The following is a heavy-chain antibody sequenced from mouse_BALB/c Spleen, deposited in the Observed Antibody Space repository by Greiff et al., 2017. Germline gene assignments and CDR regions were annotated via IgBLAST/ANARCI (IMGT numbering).Heavy chain of an antibody. V-gene: IGHV3-6*02. Sequence: EVKLQESGPGLVKPSQSLSLTCSVTGYSITSGYYWNWIRQFPGNKLEWMGYISYDGSNNYNPSLKNRISITRDTSKNQFFLKLNSVTTEDTATYYCAIAYYRYDDAMDYWGQGTSVTVSS. J-gene: IGHJ4*01. CDR2: ISYDGSN. CDR3: AIAYYRYDDAMDY. D-gene: IGHD2-14*01. CDR1: GYSITSGYY.